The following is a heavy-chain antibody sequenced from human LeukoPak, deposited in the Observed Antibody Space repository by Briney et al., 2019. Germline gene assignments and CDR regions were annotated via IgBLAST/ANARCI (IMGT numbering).Heavy chain of an antibody. J-gene: IGHJ4*02. V-gene: IGHV4-59*12. CDR3: ARETAIFGVVITRSGYFDY. CDR2: IYYSGST. D-gene: IGHD3-3*01. CDR1: GGSISSYY. Sequence: SETLSLTCTVSGGSISSYYWSWIRLPPGKGLEWIGYIYYSGSTNYNPSLKSRVTISVDTSKNQFSLKLSSVTAADTAVYYCARETAIFGVVITRSGYFDYWGQGTLVTVSS.